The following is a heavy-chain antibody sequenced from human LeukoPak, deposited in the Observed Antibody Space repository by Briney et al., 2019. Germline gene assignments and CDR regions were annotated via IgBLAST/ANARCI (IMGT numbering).Heavy chain of an antibody. CDR3: ASRTTVGFDY. Sequence: SETLSLTCTVSGGSISSYYWSWIRQPPGKGLECIGYIYYSGSTNYNPSLKSRVTISVDTSKNQFSLKLSSVTAADTAVYYCASRTTVGFDYWGQGTLVTVSS. CDR2: IYYSGST. V-gene: IGHV4-59*01. CDR1: GGSISSYY. D-gene: IGHD4-23*01. J-gene: IGHJ4*02.